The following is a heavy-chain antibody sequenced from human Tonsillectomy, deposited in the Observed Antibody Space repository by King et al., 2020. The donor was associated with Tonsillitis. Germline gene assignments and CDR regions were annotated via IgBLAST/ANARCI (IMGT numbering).Heavy chain of an antibody. V-gene: IGHV3-64D*06. J-gene: IGHJ4*02. CDR1: GFTFSNYA. Sequence: DVQLVESGGGLVQPGGSLRLSCSASGFTFSNYAIHWVRQAPGKGLESVSAISSKGGSTYYADSVKGRFTISRDNSKNTLHIQMSILRAEDTAVYYYAETHHDYGDYYQPLNWGQGTLVTVSS. D-gene: IGHD4-17*01. CDR3: AETHHDYGDYYQPLN. CDR2: ISSKGGST.